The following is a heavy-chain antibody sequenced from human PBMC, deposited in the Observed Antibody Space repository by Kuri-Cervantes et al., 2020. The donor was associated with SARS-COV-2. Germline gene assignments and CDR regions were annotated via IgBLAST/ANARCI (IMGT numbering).Heavy chain of an antibody. Sequence: GESLKISCAASGFIFSNYAMSWVRQAPGKGLEWVSTISYSGSTIHYADSVKGRFTISRDSSKNTLFLRMYSLRGDDTAIYYCAREGYSSGQDFDSWGQGALVTVSS. D-gene: IGHD6-19*01. CDR1: GFIFSNYA. CDR3: AREGYSSGQDFDS. CDR2: ISYSGSTI. J-gene: IGHJ4*02. V-gene: IGHV3-23*01.